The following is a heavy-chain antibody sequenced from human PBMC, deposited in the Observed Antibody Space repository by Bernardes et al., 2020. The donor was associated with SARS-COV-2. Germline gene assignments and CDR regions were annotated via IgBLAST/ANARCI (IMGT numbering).Heavy chain of an antibody. CDR3: ARIDEVTGRDY. CDR2: ISGSARLI. V-gene: IGHV3-21*01. CDR1: GFIFSSFS. Sequence: GGSLRLSCAASGFIFSSFSMNWVRQAPGKGLEWVSTISGSARLIYYTDSVRGRFTISRDNAKNSLYLQMSSLRAEDTAVYYCARIDEVTGRDYWGQGTLVTVSS. J-gene: IGHJ4*02. D-gene: IGHD6-19*01.